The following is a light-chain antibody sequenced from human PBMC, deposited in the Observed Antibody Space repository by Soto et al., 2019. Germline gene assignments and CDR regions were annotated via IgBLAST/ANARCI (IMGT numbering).Light chain of an antibody. CDR3: QQFGSSPRT. V-gene: IGKV3-20*01. CDR2: GAS. CDR1: QSVSDIY. J-gene: IGKJ1*01. Sequence: EIVLTQSPGTLSLSPGARATLSCRASQSVSDIYLAWYQQRAGQAPRLLLYGASRRATGIPDRFSGSGSGTDFALTISRLEPEDFAVYYCQQFGSSPRTFGPGTKVEI.